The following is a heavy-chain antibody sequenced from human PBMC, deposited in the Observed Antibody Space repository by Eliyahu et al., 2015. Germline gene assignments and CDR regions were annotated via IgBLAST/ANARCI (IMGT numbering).Heavy chain of an antibody. CDR2: INGNNGDT. CDR3: ARESPRARVFDF. Sequence: QVQLVQSGAEMKKPGASVKXSCRASGYIXNGYYIHWVRQAPGQGLEWMGWINGNNGDTNYAEKFQGLITMTRDTSINTAYMELSSLKSDDTAMYFCARESPRARVFDFWGQGTLVTVSS. CDR1: GYIXNGYY. V-gene: IGHV1-2*04. J-gene: IGHJ3*01.